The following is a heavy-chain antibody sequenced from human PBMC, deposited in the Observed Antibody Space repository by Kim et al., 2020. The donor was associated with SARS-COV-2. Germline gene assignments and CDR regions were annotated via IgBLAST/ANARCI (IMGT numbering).Heavy chain of an antibody. V-gene: IGHV3-23*01. Sequence: ADSMQGRFTISRANSKNTRYLQMNSLVAEDTAVYYCAQAHSGYVHDAFDIWGQGTMVTVSS. CDR3: AQAHSGYVHDAFDI. D-gene: IGHD5-12*01. J-gene: IGHJ3*02.